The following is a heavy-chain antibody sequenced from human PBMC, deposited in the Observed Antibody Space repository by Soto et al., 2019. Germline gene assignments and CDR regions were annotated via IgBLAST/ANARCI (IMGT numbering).Heavy chain of an antibody. V-gene: IGHV1-69*13. CDR1: GGTFSSYA. Sequence: SVKVSCKASGGTFSSYAISWVRQAPGQGLEWMGGTIPIFGTANYAQKFQGRVTITADESTSTAYMELRSLRSEDTTVYYCARVLRFLEWLADYGMDVWGQGTTVTVSS. J-gene: IGHJ6*02. CDR2: TIPIFGTA. CDR3: ARVLRFLEWLADYGMDV. D-gene: IGHD3-3*01.